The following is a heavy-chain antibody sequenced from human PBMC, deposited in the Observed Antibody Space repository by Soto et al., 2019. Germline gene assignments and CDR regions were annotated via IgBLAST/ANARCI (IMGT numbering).Heavy chain of an antibody. D-gene: IGHD5-18*01. CDR2: ISGSGTII. CDR1: GFTFSTYE. J-gene: IGHJ6*01. Sequence: EVQLVESGGGLAQPGGSLRLSCAASGFTFSTYEMNWVRQAPGKGLEWVSYISGSGTIITYADSVKGRFIISRDNAKNSLYLQMNSLRDEDTDVYYCTRWMQTTSYGMDVW. CDR3: TRWMQTTSYGMDV. V-gene: IGHV3-48*03.